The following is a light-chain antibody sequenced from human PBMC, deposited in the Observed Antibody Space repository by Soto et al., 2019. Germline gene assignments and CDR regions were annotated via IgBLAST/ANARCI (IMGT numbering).Light chain of an antibody. Sequence: EIVLTQSPATLSLSPGERATLSCRASQSVSSYLAWSQQNPGQAPRLVIYDVSCRATCVPPRFSGSGSGTDFTLTISSLEPEDFAFYYCLQRSTWYTFGQGTKLQSK. V-gene: IGKV3-11*01. J-gene: IGKJ2*01. CDR3: LQRSTWYT. CDR2: DVS. CDR1: QSVSSY.